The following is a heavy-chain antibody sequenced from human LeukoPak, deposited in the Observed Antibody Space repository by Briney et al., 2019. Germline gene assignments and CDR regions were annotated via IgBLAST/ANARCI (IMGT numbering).Heavy chain of an antibody. D-gene: IGHD6-19*01. V-gene: IGHV3-48*03. CDR1: GFTFSSYE. CDR2: ISSSGSTI. Sequence: GGSLRLSCVASGFTFSSYEMSWVRQAPGKGLEWVSYISSSGSTIYYADSVKGRFTISRDNAKNSLYLQMNSLRAEDTAVYYCARDLSSGWYLSSASYYFDYWGQGTLVTVSS. CDR3: ARDLSSGWYLSSASYYFDY. J-gene: IGHJ4*02.